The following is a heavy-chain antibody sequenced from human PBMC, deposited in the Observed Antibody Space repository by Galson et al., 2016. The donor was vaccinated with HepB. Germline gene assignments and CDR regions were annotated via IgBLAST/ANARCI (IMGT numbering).Heavy chain of an antibody. J-gene: IGHJ4*02. CDR3: ARAVSWDYGDYAGY. CDR2: ISSGSSYI. V-gene: IGHV3-21*01. Sequence: SLRLSCAASGFTFSSYSMNWVRQAPGKGLEWVSSISSGSSYIYYADSAKGRFTISRDNAKNSLYLQMNSLRAEDTAVYYCARAVSWDYGDYAGYWGQGTLVTVSS. D-gene: IGHD4-17*01. CDR1: GFTFSSYS.